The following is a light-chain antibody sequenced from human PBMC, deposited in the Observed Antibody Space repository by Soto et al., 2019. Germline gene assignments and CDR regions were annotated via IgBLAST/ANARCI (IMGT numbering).Light chain of an antibody. Sequence: PASISCRSSRSLVYSDGNTSLNWFQQRPGQSPRRLIFEVSNRDSGVPSRFSGSGSATEFTLTISSLQPDDFATYYCQQYSTYPWTFGQGTKVDIK. CDR1: RSLVYSDGNTS. V-gene: IGKV2-30*01. CDR3: QQYSTYPWT. J-gene: IGKJ1*01. CDR2: EVS.